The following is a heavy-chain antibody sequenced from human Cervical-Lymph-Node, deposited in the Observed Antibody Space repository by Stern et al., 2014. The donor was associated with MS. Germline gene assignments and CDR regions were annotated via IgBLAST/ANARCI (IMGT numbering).Heavy chain of an antibody. D-gene: IGHD5-18*01. Sequence: EVQLVESGPEVKKPGESLKISCKGSGFTFTTYGIGWVRQLPGKGLECVGIIDPGDSNTKYSPSFQGQVTISADKSITTAYLQWSSLKASDTAMYYCARVDTGMVTPFDYWGQGTLVTVSS. CDR2: IDPGDSNT. CDR3: ARVDTGMVTPFDY. CDR1: GFTFTTYG. V-gene: IGHV5-51*01. J-gene: IGHJ4*02.